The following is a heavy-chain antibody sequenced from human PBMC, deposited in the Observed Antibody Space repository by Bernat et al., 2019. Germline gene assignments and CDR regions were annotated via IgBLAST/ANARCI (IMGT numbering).Heavy chain of an antibody. J-gene: IGHJ4*02. V-gene: IGHV3-21*01. D-gene: IGHD3-10*01. CDR2: IDFSSTYI. CDR3: ARDPEITMVRGPTGVYYFDY. CDR1: GFTFSSYN. Sequence: EVQLVESGGGLVKPGGSLRLSCAASGFTFSSYNMNWVRQAPGKGLEWVSSIDFSSTYIHHADSVKGRFTISRDNAKNSLFLQMNSLRAEDTAVYYCARDPEITMVRGPTGVYYFDYWGQGTLVTVSS.